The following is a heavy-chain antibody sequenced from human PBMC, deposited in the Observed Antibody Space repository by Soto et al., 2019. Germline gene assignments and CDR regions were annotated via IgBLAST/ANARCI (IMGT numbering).Heavy chain of an antibody. Sequence: ETLSLTCTVSGGSISSYYWSWIRQPPGKGLEWIGYIYYSGSTNYNPSLKSRVTISVDTSKNQFSLKLSSVTAADTAVYYCARMITFGGVTQTNWFDPWGQGTLVTVSS. D-gene: IGHD3-16*01. V-gene: IGHV4-59*01. CDR2: IYYSGST. J-gene: IGHJ5*02. CDR1: GGSISSYY. CDR3: ARMITFGGVTQTNWFDP.